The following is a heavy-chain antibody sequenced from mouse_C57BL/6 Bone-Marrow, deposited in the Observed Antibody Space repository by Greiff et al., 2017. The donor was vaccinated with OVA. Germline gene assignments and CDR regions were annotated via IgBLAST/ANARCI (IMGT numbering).Heavy chain of an antibody. CDR2: IRLKSDNYAT. Sequence: DVKLQESGGGLVQPGGSMKLSCVASGFTFSNYWMNWVRQSPEKGLEWVAQIRLKSDNYATHYAESVKGRFTISRDDSKSSVYLQMNNLRAEDTGIYYCTDGYYLYYYAMDYWGQGTSVTVSS. CDR3: TDGYYLYYYAMDY. D-gene: IGHD2-3*01. CDR1: GFTFSNYW. J-gene: IGHJ4*01. V-gene: IGHV6-3*01.